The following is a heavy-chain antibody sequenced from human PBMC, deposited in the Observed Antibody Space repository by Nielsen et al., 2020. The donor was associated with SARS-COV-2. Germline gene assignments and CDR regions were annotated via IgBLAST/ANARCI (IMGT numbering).Heavy chain of an antibody. CDR3: ARVSVVRGLY. Sequence: SETLSLTCTVSGGSISSGGYYWSWIRQHPGKGLEWIGYIYYSGSTYYNPSLKSRVTISVDTSKNQFSLKLSSVTVADTAVYYCARVSVVRGLYWGQGTLVTVSS. CDR2: IYYSGST. J-gene: IGHJ4*02. D-gene: IGHD3-10*01. CDR1: GGSISSGGYY. V-gene: IGHV4-31*03.